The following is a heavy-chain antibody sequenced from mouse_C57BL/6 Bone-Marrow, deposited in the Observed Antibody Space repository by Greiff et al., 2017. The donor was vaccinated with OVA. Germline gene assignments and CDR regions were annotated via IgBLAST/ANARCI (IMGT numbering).Heavy chain of an antibody. J-gene: IGHJ2*01. V-gene: IGHV5-6*01. Sequence: EVQLQESGGDLVKPGGSLKLSCAASGFTFSSYGMSWVRQTPDKRLEWVATISSGGSYTYYPDSVKGRFTISRDNAKNTLYLQMSSLKSEDTAMYYCARQEAYGPFDYWGQGTTLTVSS. CDR1: GFTFSSYG. CDR3: ARQEAYGPFDY. CDR2: ISSGGSYT. D-gene: IGHD1-1*02.